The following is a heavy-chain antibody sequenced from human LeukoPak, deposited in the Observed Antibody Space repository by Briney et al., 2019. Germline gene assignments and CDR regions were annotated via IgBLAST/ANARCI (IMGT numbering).Heavy chain of an antibody. J-gene: IGHJ4*02. CDR1: GFTFSPYA. CDR2: ISNDGRNK. V-gene: IGHV3-30*04. CDR3: ARDPMADFDY. D-gene: IGHD2-8*01. Sequence: GGSLRLSCAASGFTFSPYAMHWVRQAPGKGLEWVAVISNDGRNKIYADSVKGRFTISRDNSENTLFLQMNSVRTEDTAVYFCARDPMADFDYSGQGTLVTVSS.